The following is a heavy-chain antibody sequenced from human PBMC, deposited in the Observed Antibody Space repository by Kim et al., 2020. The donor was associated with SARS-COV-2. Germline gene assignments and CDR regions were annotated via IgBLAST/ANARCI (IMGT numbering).Heavy chain of an antibody. D-gene: IGHD3-9*01. V-gene: IGHV4-39*01. CDR2: IYYSGST. Sequence: SETLSLTCTVSGGSISSSSYYWGWIRQPPGKGLEWIGSIYYSGSTYYNPSLKSRVTISVDTSKNQFSLKLSSVTAADTAVYYCARPHLHYDILTGYSIGYYFDYWGQGTLVTVSS. CDR1: GGSISSSSYY. J-gene: IGHJ4*02. CDR3: ARPHLHYDILTGYSIGYYFDY.